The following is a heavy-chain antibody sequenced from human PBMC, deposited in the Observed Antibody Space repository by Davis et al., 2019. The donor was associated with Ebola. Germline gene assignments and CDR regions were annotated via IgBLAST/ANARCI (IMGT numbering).Heavy chain of an antibody. CDR3: ASDSSYNWFDP. CDR2: IYYSGST. J-gene: IGHJ5*02. V-gene: IGHV4-39*07. Sequence: GSLRLSCTVSGGSISSYYWSWIRQPPGKGLEWIGSIYYSGSTYYNPSLKSRVTISVDKSKNQFSLKLSSVTAADTAVYYCASDSSYNWFDPWGQGTLVTVSS. CDR1: GGSISSYY.